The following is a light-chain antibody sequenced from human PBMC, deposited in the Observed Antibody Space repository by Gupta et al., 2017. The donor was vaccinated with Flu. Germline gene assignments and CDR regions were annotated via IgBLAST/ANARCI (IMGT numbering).Light chain of an antibody. Sequence: QSVLTQPPSASGTPGQRVTISCSGSTSNVGRSYVYWYQQLPGTAPRLLIYKNNQRPSGVPDRFSGSKSGSSASLAIXGXRSDDEXAYYCATWDASLSGRVFGGGTRLTVL. V-gene: IGLV1-47*01. CDR1: TSNVGRSY. CDR2: KNN. CDR3: ATWDASLSGRV. J-gene: IGLJ3*02.